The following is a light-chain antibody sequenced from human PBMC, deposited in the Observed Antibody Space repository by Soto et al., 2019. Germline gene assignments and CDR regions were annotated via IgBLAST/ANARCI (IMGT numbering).Light chain of an antibody. Sequence: EIVMTQSPATLSVSPGERATLSCRASQSVSSNLAWYQQKPGQAPRLLIYGASTRATGIPARFSGSGSGTDFTLTISILQSEDLAVYYCQQYNSWPPYTFGQGTKLEIK. CDR1: QSVSSN. V-gene: IGKV3-15*01. CDR2: GAS. CDR3: QQYNSWPPYT. J-gene: IGKJ2*01.